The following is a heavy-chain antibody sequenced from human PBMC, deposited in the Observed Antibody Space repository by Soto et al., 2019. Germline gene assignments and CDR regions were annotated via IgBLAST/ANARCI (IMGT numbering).Heavy chain of an antibody. V-gene: IGHV5-51*01. CDR3: GGSGGAWENYYGMDV. CDR1: GYSFTSYW. J-gene: IGHJ6*02. CDR2: IYPGDSDT. D-gene: IGHD2-15*01. Sequence: GESLKISCKGSGYSFTSYWIGWVRQMPGKGLEWMGIIYPGDSDTRYSPSFQGQVTISADKSISTAYLQWSSLKASDTAMYYCGGSGGAWENYYGMDVWGQGTTVTVSS.